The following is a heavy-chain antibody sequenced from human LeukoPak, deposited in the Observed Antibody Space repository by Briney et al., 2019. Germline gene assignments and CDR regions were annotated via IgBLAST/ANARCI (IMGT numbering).Heavy chain of an antibody. V-gene: IGHV4-31*03. Sequence: SETLSLTCTVSGYSISSGYYWSWIRQHPGKGLEWIGYIYYSGSTYLYPSLKSRVTISLDTSKNQFSLKLTSVTAADTAVYYCARELSPSSTLTYFDYWGQGTLVTVSS. D-gene: IGHD5/OR15-5a*01. J-gene: IGHJ4*02. CDR2: IYYSGST. CDR1: GYSISSGYY. CDR3: ARELSPSSTLTYFDY.